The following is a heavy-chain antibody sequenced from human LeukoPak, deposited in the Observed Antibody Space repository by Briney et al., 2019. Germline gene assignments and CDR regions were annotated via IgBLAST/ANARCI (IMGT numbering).Heavy chain of an antibody. CDR2: IKQDGSEK. D-gene: IGHD6-19*01. Sequence: PGGSLRLSCAASGFTFSGYWMSWVRQAPGKGLEWVANIKQDGSEKYYVDSVKGRFTISRDNAKNSLYLQMNSLRAEDTAVYYCAREAAVAAPNYYYYYYMDVWGKGTTVTVSS. V-gene: IGHV3-7*01. CDR3: AREAAVAAPNYYYYYYMDV. J-gene: IGHJ6*03. CDR1: GFTFSGYW.